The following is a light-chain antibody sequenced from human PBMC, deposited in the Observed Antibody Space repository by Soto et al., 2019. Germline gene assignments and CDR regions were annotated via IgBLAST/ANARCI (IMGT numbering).Light chain of an antibody. CDR1: QSVSNN. V-gene: IGKV3-15*01. Sequence: EIVATQSPATLSVSPGERATLSCRASQSVSNNLVWYQQKPGQAPRLLIYGASTRATGIPARFSGSGSGTEFTLTISSLKSEDFAVYYCQRYNSWPPWTFGQGTKVEIK. CDR3: QRYNSWPPWT. J-gene: IGKJ1*01. CDR2: GAS.